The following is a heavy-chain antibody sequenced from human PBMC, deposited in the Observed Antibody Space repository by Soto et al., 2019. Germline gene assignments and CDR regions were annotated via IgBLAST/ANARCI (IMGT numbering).Heavy chain of an antibody. V-gene: IGHV4-4*02. D-gene: IGHD2-2*03. CDR3: ARLDIVVVPAATGFHYYYYYMDV. CDR2: IYHSGST. CDR1: SGSISSSNW. Sequence: SETLSLTCAVSSGSISSSNWWSWVRQPPGKGLEWIGEIYHSGSTNYNPSLKSRVTISVDKSKNQFSLKLSSVTAADTAVYYCARLDIVVVPAATGFHYYYYYMDVWGKGTTVTVSS. J-gene: IGHJ6*03.